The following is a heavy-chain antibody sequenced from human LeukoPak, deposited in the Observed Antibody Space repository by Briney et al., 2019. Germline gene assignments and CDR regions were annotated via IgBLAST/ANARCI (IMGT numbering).Heavy chain of an antibody. Sequence: GASVKVSCKASGYTFTSYGISWVRQAPGQGLEWMGWISAYNGNTNYAQKLQGRVTMTTDTSTSTAYMELRSLRSDDTAVYYCARDPLPYCRSTSCRDYFDYWGQGTLVTVSS. CDR2: ISAYNGNT. D-gene: IGHD2-2*01. CDR1: GYTFTSYG. CDR3: ARDPLPYCRSTSCRDYFDY. V-gene: IGHV1-18*04. J-gene: IGHJ4*02.